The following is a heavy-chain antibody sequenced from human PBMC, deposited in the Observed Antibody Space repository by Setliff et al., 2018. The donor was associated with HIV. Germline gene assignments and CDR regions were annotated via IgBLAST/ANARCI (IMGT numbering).Heavy chain of an antibody. CDR2: VIPIFGTA. CDR1: GDTFNSYA. J-gene: IGHJ6*03. D-gene: IGHD3-22*01. V-gene: IGHV1-69*13. CDR3: AKGGYYDSTGYYYYYFYYLDE. Sequence: SVKVSCKASGDTFNSYAISWVRQAPGQGLEWMGGVIPIFGTANYAQKFQGRVTITADEATSTAYMELSSLRSEDTAVYYCAKGGYYDSTGYYYYYFYYLDEWGKGTTVTVSS.